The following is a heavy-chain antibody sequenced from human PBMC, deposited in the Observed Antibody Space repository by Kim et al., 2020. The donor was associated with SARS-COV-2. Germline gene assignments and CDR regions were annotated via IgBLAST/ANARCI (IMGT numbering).Heavy chain of an antibody. CDR3: ARGGGLVRGVMSLYGMDV. CDR1: GGTFSSYA. Sequence: SVKVSCKASGGTFSSYAISWVRQAPGQGLEWMGGIIPIFGTVNYAQKFQGRVTITADESTNTAYMELSSLRSEDTAVYYCARGGGLVRGVMSLYGMDVWGQGTTVTVSS. D-gene: IGHD3-10*01. CDR2: IIPIFGTV. V-gene: IGHV1-69*13. J-gene: IGHJ6*02.